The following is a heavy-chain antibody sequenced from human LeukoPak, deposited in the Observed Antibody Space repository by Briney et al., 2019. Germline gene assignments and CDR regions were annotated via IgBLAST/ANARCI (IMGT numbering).Heavy chain of an antibody. V-gene: IGHV4-34*01. J-gene: IGHJ3*02. Sequence: SETLSLTCAVYGESFSAYYWSWIRQPPGKGLEWIGEINHSGSTNYNPSLKSRFTISVDTSKNHFSLKLSSVTAADTAVYYCARAGRWEGRPHAFDIWGQGTMVTVSS. D-gene: IGHD1-26*01. CDR3: ARAGRWEGRPHAFDI. CDR1: GESFSAYY. CDR2: INHSGST.